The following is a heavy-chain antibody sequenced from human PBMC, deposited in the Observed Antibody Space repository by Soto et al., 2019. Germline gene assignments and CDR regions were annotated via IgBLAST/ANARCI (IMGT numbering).Heavy chain of an antibody. D-gene: IGHD6-6*01. CDR1: GYSFTSYW. Sequence: PGEALKISCKGSGYSFTSYWIGWVRQMPWKGLEWMGIIYPGDSDTRYSPSFQGRVTISADKSISTAYLQWSSLKASDTAMYYCARAPGGIAARPDYYYYYMAVWGKGTTVTVSS. V-gene: IGHV5-51*01. J-gene: IGHJ6*03. CDR3: ARAPGGIAARPDYYYYYMAV. CDR2: IYPGDSDT.